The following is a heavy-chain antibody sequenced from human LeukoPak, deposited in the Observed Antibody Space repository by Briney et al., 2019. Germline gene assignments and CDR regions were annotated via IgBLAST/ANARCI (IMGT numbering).Heavy chain of an antibody. CDR2: ISGSGGST. J-gene: IGHJ3*02. CDR1: GFTFSSYA. D-gene: IGHD5-24*01. CDR3: ARTGLQLSDAFDI. Sequence: GGSLRLSCAASGFTFSSYAMSWVRQAPGKGLEWVSAISGSGGSTYYADSVKGRFTISRDNAKNSLYLQMNSLRAEDTAVYYCARTGLQLSDAFDIWGQGTMVTVSS. V-gene: IGHV3-23*01.